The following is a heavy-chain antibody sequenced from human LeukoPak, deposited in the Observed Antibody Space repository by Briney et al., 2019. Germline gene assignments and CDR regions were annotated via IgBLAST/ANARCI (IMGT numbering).Heavy chain of an antibody. V-gene: IGHV3-7*01. CDR2: IKKSGSET. D-gene: IGHD5-18*01. J-gene: IGHJ4*02. CDR3: ASLDTAAIRTGGY. Sequence: GGSLRLSCAASGFPFSPDWMSWVRQAPGKGLEWVAMIKKSGSETHYVDSVKGRFTISRDSARNSLYLQMSSLKADDTAVYYCASLDTAAIRTGGYWGQGTLVTVSS. CDR1: GFPFSPDW.